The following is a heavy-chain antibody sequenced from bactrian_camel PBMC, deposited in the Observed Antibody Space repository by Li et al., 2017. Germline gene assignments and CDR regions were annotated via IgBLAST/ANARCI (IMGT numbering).Heavy chain of an antibody. CDR2: IRGREDNT. V-gene: IGHV3S31*01. CDR3: VTQGEWAYIN. Sequence: VQLVESGGGLVQPGGSLRLSCAASGFTFTDYGISWVRQAPGKGPEWVSIIRGREDNTFYRDVVKGRFTISRDNAKNALYLQLNNLKSEDSAMYYCVTQGEWAYINWGQGTQVTVS. D-gene: IGHD1*01. J-gene: IGHJ4*01. CDR1: GFTFTDYG.